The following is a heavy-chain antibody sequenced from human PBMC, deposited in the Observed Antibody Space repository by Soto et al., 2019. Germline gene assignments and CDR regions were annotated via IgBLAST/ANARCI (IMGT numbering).Heavy chain of an antibody. CDR2: ISYDGSNK. D-gene: IGHD3-3*01. Sequence: GGARRLSCAASGFTFSSYAMHGVRQSPGKGLEWVAVISYDGSNKYYADSVKGRFTISRDNSKNTLYLQMNSLRAEDTAVYYCALLTPIFRVVIHWGQGTLVTVYS. CDR3: ALLTPIFRVVIH. J-gene: IGHJ4*02. V-gene: IGHV3-30-3*01. CDR1: GFTFSSYA.